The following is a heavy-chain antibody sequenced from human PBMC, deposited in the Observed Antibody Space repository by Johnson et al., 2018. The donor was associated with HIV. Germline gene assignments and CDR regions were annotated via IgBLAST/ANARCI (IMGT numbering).Heavy chain of an antibody. CDR3: ARGPLVGATSFGYDFAFDI. CDR1: GFTVSSNY. J-gene: IGHJ3*02. Sequence: VQLVESGGGLIQPGGSLRLSCAASGFTVSSNYMSWVRQAPGKGLEWVSVIYSGGSTYYGDSVKGRFTVSRDNSKSTLYLQMSSLRAEDTAIYYCARGPLVGATSFGYDFAFDIWGLGTMVTVSS. D-gene: IGHD1-26*01. CDR2: IYSGGST. V-gene: IGHV3-66*03.